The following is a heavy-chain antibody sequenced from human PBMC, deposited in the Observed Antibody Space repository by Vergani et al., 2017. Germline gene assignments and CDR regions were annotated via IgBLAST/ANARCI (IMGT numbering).Heavy chain of an antibody. V-gene: IGHV2-5*01. CDR1: GFSLDSHGEG. CDR3: AHRRKVGFYFDF. CDR2: IYYNDGK. D-gene: IGHD1-26*01. Sequence: QITLKESGPTLVKPTQTLTLTCNFSGFSLDSHGEGVGWIRQPPGKALEFLAVIYYNDGKRYSPSLQTRLTITKDTSKNQVVLTVTNMDPMDTGTYFCAHRRKVGFYFDFCGPGTLVTVSS. J-gene: IGHJ4*02.